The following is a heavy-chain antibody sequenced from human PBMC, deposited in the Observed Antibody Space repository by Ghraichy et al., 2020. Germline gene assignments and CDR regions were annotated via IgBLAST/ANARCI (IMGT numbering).Heavy chain of an antibody. D-gene: IGHD6-19*01. J-gene: IGHJ6*02. CDR1: GFTFSSYS. V-gene: IGHV3-21*01. CDR3: ARDLGSGWGYYYYGMDV. Sequence: GGSLRLSCAASGFTFSSYSMNWVRQAPGKGLEWVSSISSSSSYIYYADSVKGRFTISRDNAKNSLYLQMNSLRAEDTAVYYCARDLGSGWGYYYYGMDVWGQGTTVTVSS. CDR2: ISSSSSYI.